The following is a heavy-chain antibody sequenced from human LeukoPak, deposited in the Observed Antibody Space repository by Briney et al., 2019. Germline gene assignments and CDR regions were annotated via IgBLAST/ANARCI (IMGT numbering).Heavy chain of an antibody. V-gene: IGHV3-43D*03. CDR3: AKDKGSGWYEGAFDI. J-gene: IGHJ3*02. Sequence: PGGSLRLSCAATGFAFDDYAMHWIRQAPGKGLEWVSLITWDGGSTYYADPVKGRFAISRDNTKHSLYLQMNSLRPEDTALYYCAKDKGSGWYEGAFDIWGQGTMVTVSS. D-gene: IGHD6-19*01. CDR2: ITWDGGST. CDR1: GFAFDDYA.